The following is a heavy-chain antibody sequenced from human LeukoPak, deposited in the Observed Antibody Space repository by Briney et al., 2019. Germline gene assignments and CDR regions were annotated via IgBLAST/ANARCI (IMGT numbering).Heavy chain of an antibody. V-gene: IGHV3-23*01. CDR1: GFTFSTYA. CDR3: AKPTPYGDYGIDY. CDR2: ISGSSTGT. D-gene: IGHD4-17*01. Sequence: GGSLRLSCVASGFTFSTYAMNWVRQAPGKGLEWVAAISGSSTGTYYADSVRGRFTISRDNSKNSLYLQMNSLRAEDTAVYYCAKPTPYGDYGIDYWGQGTLVTVSS. J-gene: IGHJ4*02.